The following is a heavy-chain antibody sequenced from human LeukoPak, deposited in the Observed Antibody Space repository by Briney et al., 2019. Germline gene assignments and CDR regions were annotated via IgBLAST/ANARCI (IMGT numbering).Heavy chain of an antibody. CDR3: ARAVGSSWGLFHY. Sequence: SETLSLTCAVYGGSFSGYYWSWIRQPPGKGLEWIGEINHSGSTNYNPSLKSRVTISVDTSKNQFSLKLSSVTAADTAVYYCARAVGSSWGLFHYWGQGALVTVSS. J-gene: IGHJ4*02. D-gene: IGHD6-13*01. CDR1: GGSFSGYY. CDR2: INHSGST. V-gene: IGHV4-34*01.